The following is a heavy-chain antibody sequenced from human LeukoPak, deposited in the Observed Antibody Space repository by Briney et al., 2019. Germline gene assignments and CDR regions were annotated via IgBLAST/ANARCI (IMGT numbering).Heavy chain of an antibody. J-gene: IGHJ4*02. D-gene: IGHD3-16*01. Sequence: ASVKVSCKASGYTFTSYGISWVRQAPGQGLEWMGWISAYNGNTNYAQKFQGRVTMTRNTSISTAYMELSSLRSEDTAVYYCARGVWFQPRTILDYWGQGTLVTVSS. CDR3: ARGVWFQPRTILDY. CDR2: ISAYNGNT. V-gene: IGHV1-18*01. CDR1: GYTFTSYG.